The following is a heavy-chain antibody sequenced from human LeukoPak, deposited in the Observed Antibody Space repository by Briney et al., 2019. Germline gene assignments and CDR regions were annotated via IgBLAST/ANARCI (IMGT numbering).Heavy chain of an antibody. CDR3: ARVAINPAMVDY. V-gene: IGHV4-39*01. CDR1: GGSISSSSYY. Sequence: PSETLSLTCTVSGGSISSSSYYWGWIRQPPGKGLEWIGSIYYSGSTYYNPSLKSRVTISVDTSKNQFSLKLSSVTAADTAVYYCARVAINPAMVDYWGQGTLVTVSS. J-gene: IGHJ4*02. CDR2: IYYSGST. D-gene: IGHD5-18*01.